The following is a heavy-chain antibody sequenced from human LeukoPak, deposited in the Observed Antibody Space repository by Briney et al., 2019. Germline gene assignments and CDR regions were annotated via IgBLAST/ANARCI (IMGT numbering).Heavy chain of an antibody. CDR2: IYYSGST. J-gene: IGHJ3*02. D-gene: IGHD2-2*02. CDR3: ARDCSSTSCYKDGAFDI. Sequence: SQTLSLTCTVSGGSISSGDYYWSWIRQPPGKGLEWIGYIYYSGSTYYNPSLKSRVTISVDTSKNQFSLKLSSVTAADTAVYYCARDCSSTSCYKDGAFDIWGQGTMVTVSS. CDR1: GGSISSGDYY. V-gene: IGHV4-30-4*08.